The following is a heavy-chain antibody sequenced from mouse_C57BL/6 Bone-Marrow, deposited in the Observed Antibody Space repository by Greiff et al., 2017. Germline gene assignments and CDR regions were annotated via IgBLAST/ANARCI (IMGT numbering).Heavy chain of an antibody. Sequence: DVKLVESGAELVKPGASVKLSCTASGFNIKDYYIHWVKQRTEQGLEWIGRIDPEDGETKYAPKFQDKATITADTSSNTAYLQLSSLASEDTAVYYCTRSLIYSGTNYWGQGTTLTVSS. CDR3: TRSLIYSGTNY. CDR2: IDPEDGET. CDR1: GFNIKDYY. V-gene: IGHV14-2*01. D-gene: IGHD1-1*01. J-gene: IGHJ2*01.